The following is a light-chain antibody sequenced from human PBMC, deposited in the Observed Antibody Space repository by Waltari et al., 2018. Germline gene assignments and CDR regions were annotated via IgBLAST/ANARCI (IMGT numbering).Light chain of an antibody. Sequence: DIQMTQSPSSLSASVGDRVTFTCRASHDIRNDLAWYQQKPGKPPKRLIYSASTLQSGVPLRFSGTGSGTEFTLTISSLQPEDFATYYCLQHHTYPWTFGQGTQVEIK. CDR1: HDIRND. CDR2: SAS. J-gene: IGKJ1*01. V-gene: IGKV1-17*01. CDR3: LQHHTYPWT.